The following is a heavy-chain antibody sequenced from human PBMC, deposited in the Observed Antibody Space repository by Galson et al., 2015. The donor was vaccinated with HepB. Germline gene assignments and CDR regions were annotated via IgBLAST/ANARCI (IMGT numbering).Heavy chain of an antibody. CDR1: GFTFSSYG. V-gene: IGHV3-30*02. CDR2: IRYDGSNK. CDR3: AKDFIVYGSYYPLGYYFDY. Sequence: SLRLSCAASGFTFSSYGMHWVRQAPGRGLEWVAFIRYDGSNKYYADSVKGRFTISRDNSKNTLYLQMNSLRAEDTAVYYCAKDFIVYGSYYPLGYYFDYWGQGTLVTVSS. J-gene: IGHJ4*02. D-gene: IGHD1-26*01.